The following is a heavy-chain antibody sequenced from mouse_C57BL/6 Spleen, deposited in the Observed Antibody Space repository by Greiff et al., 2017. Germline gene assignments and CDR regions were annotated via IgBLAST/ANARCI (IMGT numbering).Heavy chain of an antibody. CDR1: GFTFTDYY. CDR3: ASYAPNDYDYYAMDY. D-gene: IGHD2-4*01. J-gene: IGHJ4*01. Sequence: EVMLVESGGGLVQPGGSLSLSCAASGFTFTDYYMSWVRQPPGKALEWLGFISNTANGYPTEYSASVKGRFTISRDNSQSILYLQMHALRAEDSATYYCASYAPNDYDYYAMDYWGQGTSVTVSS. V-gene: IGHV7-3*01. CDR2: ISNTANGYPT.